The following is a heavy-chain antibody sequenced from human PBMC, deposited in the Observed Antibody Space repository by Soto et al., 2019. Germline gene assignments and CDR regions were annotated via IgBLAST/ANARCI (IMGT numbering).Heavy chain of an antibody. CDR3: PRHGSTTSPWDAFDI. V-gene: IGHV4-59*08. D-gene: IGHD4-17*01. Sequence: SETLSLTCTVSGGSISSYYWSWIRQPPGKGLEWIGYIYYSGSTNYNPSLKSRVTISVDTSKNQFSLKLSSVTAADTAVYYFPRHGSTTSPWDAFDIWGKGTMVTVSS. CDR1: GGSISSYY. J-gene: IGHJ3*02. CDR2: IYYSGST.